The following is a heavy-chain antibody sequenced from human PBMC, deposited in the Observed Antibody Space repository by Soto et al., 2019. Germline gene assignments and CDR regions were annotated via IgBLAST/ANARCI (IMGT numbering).Heavy chain of an antibody. J-gene: IGHJ4*02. D-gene: IGHD3-3*01. Sequence: SVKVSCKACGGTFSSYAISWVRQAPGQGLEWMGGIIPIFGTANYAQKFQGRVTITADESTSTAYMELSSLRSEDTAVYYCARDRRTTIFGVVPYFDYWGQGTLVTVSS. CDR2: IIPIFGTA. V-gene: IGHV1-69*13. CDR3: ARDRRTTIFGVVPYFDY. CDR1: GGTFSSYA.